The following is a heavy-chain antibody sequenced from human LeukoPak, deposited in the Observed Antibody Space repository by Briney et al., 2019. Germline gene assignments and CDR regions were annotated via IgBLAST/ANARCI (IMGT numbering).Heavy chain of an antibody. CDR3: ARGFYDFWSGLYYFDY. Sequence: GGSLRLSCAASGFTFSSYSMNWVRQAPGKGLEWVSYISSSSSTIYYADSVKGRFTISRDNAKNSLYLQMNSLRAEDTAVYYCARGFYDFWSGLYYFDYWGQGTLVTVSS. CDR1: GFTFSSYS. D-gene: IGHD3-3*01. CDR2: ISSSSSTI. J-gene: IGHJ4*02. V-gene: IGHV3-48*01.